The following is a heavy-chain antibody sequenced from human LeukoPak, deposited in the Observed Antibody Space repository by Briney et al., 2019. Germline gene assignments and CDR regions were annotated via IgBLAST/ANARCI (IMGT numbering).Heavy chain of an antibody. CDR2: INHSGST. V-gene: IGHV4-34*01. CDR1: GGSLSGYY. D-gene: IGHD3-22*01. Sequence: SETLSLTCAVYGGSLSGYYWSWIRQPPGKGLEWIGEINHSGSTNYNPSLKSRVTISVDTSKNQFSLKLSSVTAADTAVYYCARVDYYDSSGSSYDAFDIWGQGTMVTVSS. J-gene: IGHJ3*02. CDR3: ARVDYYDSSGSSYDAFDI.